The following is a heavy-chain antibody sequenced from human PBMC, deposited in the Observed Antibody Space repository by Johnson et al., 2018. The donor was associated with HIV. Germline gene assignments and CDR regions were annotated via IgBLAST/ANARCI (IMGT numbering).Heavy chain of an antibody. CDR1: GFTFDDYA. Sequence: VQLVESGGGLVQPGRSLRLSCAASGFTFDDYAMHWVRQAPGKGLEWVSGISWNSGSIGYADSVKGRFTISRDNAKNSMYLQMDNLRIEDTAVYYCARDGVYSSPHDAFDIWGQGTMVTVSS. V-gene: IGHV3-9*01. D-gene: IGHD6-19*01. CDR3: ARDGVYSSPHDAFDI. CDR2: ISWNSGSI. J-gene: IGHJ3*02.